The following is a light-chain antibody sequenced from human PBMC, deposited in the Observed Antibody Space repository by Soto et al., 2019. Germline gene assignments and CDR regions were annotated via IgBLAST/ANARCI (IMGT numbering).Light chain of an antibody. V-gene: IGKV1-9*01. J-gene: IGKJ5*01. Sequence: DIQLTQSPSFLSASVGDTVTITCRASQDVSDYLAWYQHAPGKAPNLLIYAAYTLQSGVPSRFSGSGSGTEFSLTITSLQPEDFATYYCQYLNGAPTITFGQGTRLDVK. CDR3: QYLNGAPTIT. CDR2: AAY. CDR1: QDVSDY.